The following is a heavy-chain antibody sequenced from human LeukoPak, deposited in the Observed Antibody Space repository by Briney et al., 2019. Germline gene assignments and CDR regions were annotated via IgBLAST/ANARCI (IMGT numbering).Heavy chain of an antibody. CDR2: IYSGGST. D-gene: IGHD3/OR15-3a*01. CDR3: ARDQFAFGLFAY. V-gene: IGHV3-53*01. CDR1: GFTVSSNY. J-gene: IGHJ4*02. Sequence: GGSLRLSCAASGFTVSSNYMSWVRQAPGKGLEWVSVIYSGGSTYYADSVKGRFTISRDNSKNTLYLQMNSLRAEDTAVYYCARDQFAFGLFAYWGQGTLVTVSS.